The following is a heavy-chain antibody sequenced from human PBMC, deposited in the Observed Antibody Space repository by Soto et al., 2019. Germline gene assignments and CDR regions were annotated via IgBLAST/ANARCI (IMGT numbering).Heavy chain of an antibody. V-gene: IGHV5-51*01. J-gene: IGHJ4*02. CDR3: ARQTPVVTAFDY. CDR2: IYPGDSDT. Sequence: GESLKISCKGSGYTFATYWIGWVRQTPGKGLEWMGIIYPGDSDTRYSPSFQGQVTISADKSISTAYLQWTSLKASDTAMYYCARQTPVVTAFDYWGQGTPVTVS. D-gene: IGHD2-21*02. CDR1: GYTFATYW.